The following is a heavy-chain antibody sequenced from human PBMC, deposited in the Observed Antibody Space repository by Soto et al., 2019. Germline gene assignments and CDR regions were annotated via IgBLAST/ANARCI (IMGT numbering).Heavy chain of an antibody. V-gene: IGHV3-74*01. CDR2: INSDGSST. D-gene: IGHD2-15*01. J-gene: IGHJ4*02. Sequence: EVQLVESGGGLVQPGGSLRLSCAASGFTFSSYWMHWVRQAPGKGLVWGSRINSDGSSTSYADSVKGRFTISGDNAKNTLYLQMNSLRAEDTAVYYCVRTSLVVAAATREDYWGQGTLVTVSS. CDR1: GFTFSSYW. CDR3: VRTSLVVAAATREDY.